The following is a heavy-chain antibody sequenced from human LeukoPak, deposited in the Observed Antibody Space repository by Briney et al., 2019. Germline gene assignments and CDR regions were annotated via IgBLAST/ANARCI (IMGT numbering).Heavy chain of an antibody. J-gene: IGHJ5*02. CDR1: GASISSYY. D-gene: IGHD3-10*01. Sequence: SETLSLTCTVSGASISSYYWGWIRQPPGKGLEWIGYIYYTGSADYNPSLKNRLTISIDTSKSQFSLRLSSVTAADTAVYYCARDHNLLLWFGEFDTWGQGTLVTVSS. V-gene: IGHV4-59*01. CDR3: ARDHNLLLWFGEFDT. CDR2: IYYTGSA.